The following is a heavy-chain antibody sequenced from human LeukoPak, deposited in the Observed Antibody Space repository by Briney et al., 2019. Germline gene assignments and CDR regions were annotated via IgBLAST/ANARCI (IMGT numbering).Heavy chain of an antibody. CDR3: ARVDYYGSGSYPATFDP. CDR2: IYSGGST. J-gene: IGHJ5*02. V-gene: IGHV3-53*01. CDR1: GFTVSSNY. D-gene: IGHD3-10*01. Sequence: GGSLRLSCAASGFTVSSNYMSWVRQVPGKGLEWVSVIYSGGSTYYADSVKGRFTISRDNSKNTLYLQMNSLRAEDTAVYYCARVDYYGSGSYPATFDPWGQGTLVTVSS.